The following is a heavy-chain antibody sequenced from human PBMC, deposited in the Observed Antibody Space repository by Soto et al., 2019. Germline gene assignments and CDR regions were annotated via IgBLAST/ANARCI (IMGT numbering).Heavy chain of an antibody. CDR2: INRRGST. Sequence: PSETLSLTCTVSGGSISSSSYYWSWIRQPPGKGLEWIGEINRRGSTNYNPSLKSRVTISVDTSKNQFSLKLNSVTAADTAVYYCARVGDGTVTTFDYWGQGTLVTVSS. D-gene: IGHD4-17*01. CDR3: ARVGDGTVTTFDY. V-gene: IGHV4-39*07. J-gene: IGHJ4*02. CDR1: GGSISSSSYY.